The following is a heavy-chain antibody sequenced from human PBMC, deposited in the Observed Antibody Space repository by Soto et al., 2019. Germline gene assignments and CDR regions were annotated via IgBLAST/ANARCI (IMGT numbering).Heavy chain of an antibody. D-gene: IGHD6-6*01. V-gene: IGHV4-34*01. J-gene: IGHJ4*02. CDR2: INHSGST. CDR1: GGSFSGYY. Sequence: LSLTCAVYGGSFSGYYWSWIRQPPGKGLEWIGEINHSGSTNYNPSLKSRVTISVDTSKNQFSLKLSSVTAADTAVYYCARGVAARPFDYWGQGTLVTVSS. CDR3: ARGVAARPFDY.